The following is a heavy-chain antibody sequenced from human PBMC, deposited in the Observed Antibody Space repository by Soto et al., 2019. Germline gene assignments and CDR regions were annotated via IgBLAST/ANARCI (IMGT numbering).Heavy chain of an antibody. Sequence: QITLKESGPPLVKPTQTLTLTCTFSGFSLSSTRMAVGWIRQPPGKALEWLALIYWDDDKRYSPFLKSRLTITKDTSKNQVDLTMSNMDPVDTARYYCAHIVVAGLGYYFDYWGQGTLVTVS. D-gene: IGHD6-19*01. CDR3: AHIVVAGLGYYFDY. J-gene: IGHJ4*02. V-gene: IGHV2-5*02. CDR2: IYWDDDK. CDR1: GFSLSSTRMA.